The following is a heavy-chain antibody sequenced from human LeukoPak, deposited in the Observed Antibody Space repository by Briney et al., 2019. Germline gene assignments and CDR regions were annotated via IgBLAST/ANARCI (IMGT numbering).Heavy chain of an antibody. J-gene: IGHJ4*02. CDR3: AKIISIAAAGGVDY. CDR1: GFTFSSYA. D-gene: IGHD6-13*01. V-gene: IGHV3-23*01. CDR2: ISGSGGST. Sequence: GGSLRLSCAASGFTFSSYAMSWVRQAPGKGLEWVSAISGSGGSTYYADSVKDRFTISRDNSKNTLYLQMNSLRAEDTAVYYCAKIISIAAAGGVDYWGQGTLVTVSS.